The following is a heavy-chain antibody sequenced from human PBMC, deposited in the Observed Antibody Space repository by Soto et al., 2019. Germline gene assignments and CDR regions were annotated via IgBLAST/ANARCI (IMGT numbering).Heavy chain of an antibody. CDR1: GFTFSSYA. J-gene: IGHJ4*02. CDR2: ISGSGGST. CDR3: AKKGIYSSSSYRSAYFDY. D-gene: IGHD6-6*01. Sequence: GGSLRLSCAASGFTFSSYAMSWVRQAPGKGLEWVSAISGSGGSTYYADSVKGRFTISRDNSKNTLYLQMNSLRAEDTAVYYCAKKGIYSSSSYRSAYFDYWGQGTLVTVSS. V-gene: IGHV3-23*01.